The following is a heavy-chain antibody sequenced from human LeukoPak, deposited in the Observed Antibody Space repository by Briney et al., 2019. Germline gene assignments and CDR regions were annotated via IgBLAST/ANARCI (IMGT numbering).Heavy chain of an antibody. CDR1: GFTFSDYA. CDR2: ISGSGGST. CDR3: AKVSRIGILRGVLDY. V-gene: IGHV3-23*01. D-gene: IGHD3-10*01. Sequence: GGSLRLSCAASGFTFSDYAMSWVRQAPGKGLEWVSGISGSGGSTYYTDSVKGRFTISRDNSKNTLYLQMNSLRVEDTAVYFCAKVSRIGILRGVLDYWGQGTLVTVSS. J-gene: IGHJ4*02.